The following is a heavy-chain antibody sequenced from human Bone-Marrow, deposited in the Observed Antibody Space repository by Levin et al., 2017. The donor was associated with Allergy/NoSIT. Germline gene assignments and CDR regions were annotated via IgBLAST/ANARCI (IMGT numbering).Heavy chain of an antibody. CDR1: GFTVSSNY. Sequence: GGSLRLSCAASGFTVSSNYMSWVRQAPGKGLEWVSVIYSGGSTYYADSVKGRFTISRDNSKNTLYLQMNSLRAEDTAVYYCARMNSGYDQYYYYYYMDVWGKGTTVTVSS. J-gene: IGHJ6*03. D-gene: IGHD5-12*01. CDR2: IYSGGST. V-gene: IGHV3-53*01. CDR3: ARMNSGYDQYYYYYYMDV.